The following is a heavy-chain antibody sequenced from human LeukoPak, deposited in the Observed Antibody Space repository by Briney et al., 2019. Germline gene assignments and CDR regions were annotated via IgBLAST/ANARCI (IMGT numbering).Heavy chain of an antibody. V-gene: IGHV1-2*02. CDR2: SGGT. D-gene: IGHD2-2*01. J-gene: IGHJ3*02. CDR3: ARVIVVVPAATMVAFDI. Sequence: SGGTNYAQNFQGRVTMTRDTSISTAYMELSRLRSDDTAVYYCARVIVVVPAATMVAFDIWGQGTMVTVSS.